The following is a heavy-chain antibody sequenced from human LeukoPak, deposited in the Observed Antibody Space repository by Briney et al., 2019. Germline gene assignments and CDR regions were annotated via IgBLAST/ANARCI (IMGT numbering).Heavy chain of an antibody. D-gene: IGHD3-22*01. V-gene: IGHV3-23*01. CDR2: ISGSGGST. J-gene: IGHJ4*02. CDR3: AKLIGSGYDVDY. Sequence: GGSLRLSCAVSGFTFSSYAMSWVRQAPGKGLEWVSAISGSGGSTYYADSVKGRFTISRDNSKNTLYLQMNSLRAEDTAVYYCAKLIGSGYDVDYWGQGTLVTVSS. CDR1: GFTFSSYA.